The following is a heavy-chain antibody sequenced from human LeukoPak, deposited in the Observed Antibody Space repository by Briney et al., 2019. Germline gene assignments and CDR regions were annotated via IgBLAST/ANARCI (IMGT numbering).Heavy chain of an antibody. CDR2: IYYSGST. Sequence: SETLSLTYTVSGGSISSSSHYWGWIRQPPGKGLEWIGRIYYSGSTYNNPSLKSRVTISVDTSRNQFSLKLSSVTAADTAVYFCARVGPDTNYNYYYYYMDVWGKGTTVTVSS. CDR1: GGSISSSSHY. V-gene: IGHV4-39*07. CDR3: ARVGPDTNYNYYYYYMDV. D-gene: IGHD5-24*01. J-gene: IGHJ6*03.